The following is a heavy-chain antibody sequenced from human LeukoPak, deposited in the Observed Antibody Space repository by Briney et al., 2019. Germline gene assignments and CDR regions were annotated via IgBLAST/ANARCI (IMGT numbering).Heavy chain of an antibody. CDR1: GFTFSNAW. CDR3: TTGPWDIVVVPAAIIDY. CDR2: IKSKTDGGTT. J-gene: IGHJ4*02. Sequence: GGSLRLSCAASGFTFSNAWMSWVRQAPGKGLERVGRIKSKTDGGTTDYAAPVKGRFTISRDDSKNTLYLQMNSLKTEDTAVYYCTTGPWDIVVVPAAIIDYWGQGTLVTVSS. D-gene: IGHD2-2*01. V-gene: IGHV3-15*01.